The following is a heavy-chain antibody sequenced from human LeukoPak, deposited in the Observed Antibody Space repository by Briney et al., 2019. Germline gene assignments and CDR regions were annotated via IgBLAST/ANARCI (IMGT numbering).Heavy chain of an antibody. CDR2: ISKSSDAT. J-gene: IGHJ1*01. CDR1: GFTFSSHG. V-gene: IGHV3-23*01. D-gene: IGHD3-22*01. Sequence: GGSLRLSCAASGFTFSSHGMSWVRQAPGKGLEWVSLISKSSDATYYAPSVKGRFTISRDNSKNTLYLQMNSLRAEDTAVYYCAKDLDSSGSWPAEYFQHWGQGTLVTVSS. CDR3: AKDLDSSGSWPAEYFQH.